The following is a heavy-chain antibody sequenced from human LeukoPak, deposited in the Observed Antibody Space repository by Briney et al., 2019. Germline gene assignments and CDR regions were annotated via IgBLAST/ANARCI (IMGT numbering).Heavy chain of an antibody. CDR2: MRYDGSNK. CDR1: GFTFSSYV. J-gene: IGHJ4*02. CDR3: AKDPRDHSYGWNWRYFDY. V-gene: IGHV3-30*02. Sequence: GGSLRLSCAASGFTFSSYVMHWVRQAPGKGLEWVAFMRYDGSNKYFADSVKGRFTISRDNSKNTLYLQMNSLRADDTAVYYCAKDPRDHSYGWNWRYFDYWGQGTLVTVSS. D-gene: IGHD5-18*01.